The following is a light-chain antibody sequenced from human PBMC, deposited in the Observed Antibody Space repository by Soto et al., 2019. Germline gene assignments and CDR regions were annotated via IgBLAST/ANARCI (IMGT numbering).Light chain of an antibody. V-gene: IGLV2-14*01. CDR3: SSYTSRSPVV. CDR2: ELS. CDR1: SRDVGGYNY. J-gene: IGLJ2*01. Sequence: QSALTPPASVSGSPGQSITISCTGTSRDVGGYNYVSWYQQHPGKAPKLMIYELSNRPSGVSNRFSGSKSGNTASLTIYGRQAEDDADYYCSSYTSRSPVVFCGGTKLTVL.